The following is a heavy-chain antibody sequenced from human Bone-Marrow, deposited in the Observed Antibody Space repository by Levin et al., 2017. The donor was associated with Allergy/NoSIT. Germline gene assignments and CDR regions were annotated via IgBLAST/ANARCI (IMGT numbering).Heavy chain of an antibody. CDR1: GFTFNSYA. CDR3: VPPAEAGTQIGGNAEYFRY. Sequence: PGGSLRLSCAASGFTFNSYAMHWVRQAPGKGLEWVAVISYDGSSNSYADSVKGRFTISRDNSKNTLYLELNSLRVEDTAVYYCVPPAEAGTQIGGNAEYFRYWGQGTLVTVSS. J-gene: IGHJ1*01. D-gene: IGHD6-13*01. V-gene: IGHV3-30-3*01. CDR2: ISYDGSSN.